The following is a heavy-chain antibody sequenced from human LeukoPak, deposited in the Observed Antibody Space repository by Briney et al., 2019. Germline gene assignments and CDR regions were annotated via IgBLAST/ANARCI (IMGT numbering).Heavy chain of an antibody. CDR3: ARGPSCGGDCYFDY. Sequence: SETLSLTCTVSGGSISSGGYYWSWIRQHPGKDLEWIGYIYYSGSTYYNPSLKSRVTISVDTSKNQFSLKLSSVTAADTAVYYCARGPSCGGDCYFDYWGQGTLVTVSS. V-gene: IGHV4-31*03. J-gene: IGHJ4*02. CDR1: GGSISSGGYY. D-gene: IGHD2-21*02. CDR2: IYYSGST.